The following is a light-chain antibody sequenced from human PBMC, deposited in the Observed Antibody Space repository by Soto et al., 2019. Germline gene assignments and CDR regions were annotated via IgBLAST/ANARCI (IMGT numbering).Light chain of an antibody. CDR3: SSYTGSSTYVV. J-gene: IGLJ2*01. V-gene: IGLV2-14*01. CDR1: SSDVGGYNY. CDR2: DVR. Sequence: SALTQPASVSGSPGQSITISCTGTSSDVGGYNYVSWYQQHPGKAPKLMIYDVRNRPSGVSNRFSGSKSGNTAALTISGLQAEDEADYYCSSYTGSSTYVVFGGGTKHTVL.